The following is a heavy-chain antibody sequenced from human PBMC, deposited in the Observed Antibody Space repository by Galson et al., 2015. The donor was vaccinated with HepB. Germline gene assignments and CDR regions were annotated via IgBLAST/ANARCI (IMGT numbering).Heavy chain of an antibody. CDR3: ARDLILDRVADYCSSTSCHIDY. J-gene: IGHJ4*02. Sequence: SVKVSCKASGYTFTSYGISWVRQAPGQGLEWMGWISAYNGNTNYAQKLQGRVTMTTDTSTSTAYMELRSLRSDDTAVYYCARDLILDRVADYCSSTSCHIDYWGQGTLVTVSS. CDR1: GYTFTSYG. CDR2: ISAYNGNT. V-gene: IGHV1-18*01. D-gene: IGHD2-2*01.